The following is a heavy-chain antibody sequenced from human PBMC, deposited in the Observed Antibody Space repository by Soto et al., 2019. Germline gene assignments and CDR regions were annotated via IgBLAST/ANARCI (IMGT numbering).Heavy chain of an antibody. J-gene: IGHJ5*02. CDR2: ISPGSRYP. CDR3: VRGGGGGLFDP. V-gene: IGHV3-11*06. D-gene: IGHD2-15*01. CDR1: GFTFENSY. Sequence: GPLIHSCGCSGFTFENSYIAWIPQAPGKGLEWLSYISPGSRYPAYADSVKGRFTISRDNAKRSLYLQMMSLTAEDTAIYYCVRGGGGGLFDPWGQGTMVTVSS.